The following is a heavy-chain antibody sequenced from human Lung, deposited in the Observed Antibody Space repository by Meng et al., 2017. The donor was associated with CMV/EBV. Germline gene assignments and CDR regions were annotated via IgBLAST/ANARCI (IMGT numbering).Heavy chain of an antibody. CDR2: ISYDGSNK. Sequence: GESLKISCAASGFTFSTYTINWVRQAPGKGLEWVAVISYDGSNKYYADSVKGRFTISRDNSKNTLYLQMNSLRAEDTAVYYCARDEYIILVSYGMDVWGQGTTVTVSS. V-gene: IGHV3-30-3*01. CDR1: GFTFSTYT. J-gene: IGHJ6*02. D-gene: IGHD3-9*01. CDR3: ARDEYIILVSYGMDV.